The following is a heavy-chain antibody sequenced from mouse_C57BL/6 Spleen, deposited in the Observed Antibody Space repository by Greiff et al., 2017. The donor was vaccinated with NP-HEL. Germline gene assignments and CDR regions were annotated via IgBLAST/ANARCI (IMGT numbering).Heavy chain of an antibody. V-gene: IGHV1-55*01. J-gene: IGHJ4*01. CDR2: IYPGSGST. Sequence: QVQLQQPGAELVKPGASVKMSCKASGYTFTSYWLTWVKQRPGQGLEWIGDIYPGSGSTNYNEKFKSKATLTVDTSSSTAYMQLSSLTSEDSAVYYCARGSNYVFYAMDYWGQGTSVTVSS. CDR3: ARGSNYVFYAMDY. D-gene: IGHD2-5*01. CDR1: GYTFTSYW.